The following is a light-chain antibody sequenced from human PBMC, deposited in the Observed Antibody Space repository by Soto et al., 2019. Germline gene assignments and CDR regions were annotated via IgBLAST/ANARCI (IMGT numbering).Light chain of an antibody. J-gene: IGLJ3*02. CDR3: TSSTSSRTWV. Sequence: QSALTQPASVSGSPGQSITISCTGTSNDVGGYKYVSWYQQHPGMAPKLMIYEVTNRPSGVSNRFSGSKSGNTASLTISGIQADDEATYYCTSSTSSRTWVFGGGTKLTVL. CDR1: SNDVGGYKY. V-gene: IGLV2-14*01. CDR2: EVT.